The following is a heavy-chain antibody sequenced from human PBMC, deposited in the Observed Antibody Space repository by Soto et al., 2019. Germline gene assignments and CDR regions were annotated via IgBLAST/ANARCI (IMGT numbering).Heavy chain of an antibody. Sequence: ASVKVSCKASGYSFTSYTLNCVRQAPGQRLEWMGWINPGNGNTKSSQKFQDRVIITRDTSASTAYMDLSSLRSEDTAVYYCARGIATGQLDHWGQGTLVTVSS. D-gene: IGHD2-15*01. CDR2: INPGNGNT. J-gene: IGHJ5*02. CDR1: GYSFTSYT. V-gene: IGHV1-3*01. CDR3: ARGIATGQLDH.